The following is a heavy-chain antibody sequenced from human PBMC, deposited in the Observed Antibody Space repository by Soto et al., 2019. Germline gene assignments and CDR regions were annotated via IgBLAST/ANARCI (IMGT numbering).Heavy chain of an antibody. Sequence: PSETLSLTCTVSGASLRSGSYYWSWIRQPPGKGLEWIGYISHSGRTNYDPSLKSRLTMSVDTSQNQFSLQLNSVTAADTAVYYCPYGSSFDYWGQGTLVTSPQ. CDR2: ISHSGRT. J-gene: IGHJ4*02. D-gene: IGHD3-10*01. CDR1: GASLRSGSYY. V-gene: IGHV4-61*01. CDR3: PYGSSFDY.